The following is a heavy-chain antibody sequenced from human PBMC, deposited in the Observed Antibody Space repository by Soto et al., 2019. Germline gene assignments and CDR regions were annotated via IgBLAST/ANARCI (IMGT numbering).Heavy chain of an antibody. CDR3: AKDTGRNPSIAVAGTA. V-gene: IGHV3-23*01. Sequence: GGSLRLSCAASGFTFSSYAMSWVRQAPGKGLEWVSAISGSGGSTYYADSVKGRFTISRDNSKNTLYLQMNSLRAEDTAVYYCAKDTGRNPSIAVAGTAWGQGTLVTVSS. J-gene: IGHJ5*02. CDR1: GFTFSSYA. D-gene: IGHD6-19*01. CDR2: ISGSGGST.